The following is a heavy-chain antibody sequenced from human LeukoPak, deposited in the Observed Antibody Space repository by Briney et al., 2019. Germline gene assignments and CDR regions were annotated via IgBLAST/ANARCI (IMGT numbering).Heavy chain of an antibody. CDR1: GYTFSSYY. Sequence: GASVKVSCKASGYTFSSYYMHWVRQAPGQGLEWMGIINPSGGSGGSTNYAQKFRGRVTITADKSTRTAYMELSSLRSEDTAVYYCARDNDSRDPPHFDYWGQGTLVTVSS. CDR3: ARDNDSRDPPHFDY. CDR2: INPSGGSGGST. V-gene: IGHV1-46*01. J-gene: IGHJ4*02. D-gene: IGHD3-16*01.